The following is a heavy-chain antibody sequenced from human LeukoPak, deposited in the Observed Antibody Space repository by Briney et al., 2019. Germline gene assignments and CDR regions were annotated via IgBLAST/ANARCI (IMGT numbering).Heavy chain of an antibody. J-gene: IGHJ4*02. V-gene: IGHV4-4*07. CDR3: ARETRIQLWTFDS. Sequence: SDTLSLTCTVSGGSISYYYWSWMRQPAGQGLEWIGRIYTSGNTNYNPSLKSRVTMSVDTSKNQFSLKLTSVTAADTAVYYCARETRIQLWTFDSWGQGTLVTVSS. CDR1: GGSISYYY. D-gene: IGHD5-18*01. CDR2: IYTSGNT.